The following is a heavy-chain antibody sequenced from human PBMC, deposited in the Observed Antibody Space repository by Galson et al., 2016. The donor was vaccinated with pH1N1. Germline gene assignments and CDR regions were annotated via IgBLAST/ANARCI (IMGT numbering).Heavy chain of an antibody. CDR3: VKLDSSGYYYGRFDS. CDR1: GFIFSSYA. D-gene: IGHD3-22*01. Sequence: SLRLSCAASGFIFSSYAMTWVRQAPGKGLEWVSAISASGETTDYADSVKGRFTISRDNSKNTLYLQTNSLRAEDTAIYYCVKLDSSGYYYGRFDSWGQGTLVTVSS. J-gene: IGHJ4*02. V-gene: IGHV3-23*01. CDR2: ISASGETT.